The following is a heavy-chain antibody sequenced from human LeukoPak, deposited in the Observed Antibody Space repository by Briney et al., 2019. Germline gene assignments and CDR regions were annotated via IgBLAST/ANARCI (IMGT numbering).Heavy chain of an antibody. V-gene: IGHV1-69*13. CDR3: ARSPQYTGSYSRY. Sequence: ASVKVSCKASGGTFISYAISWVRQAPGQGLEWMGGIIHIFGTANYAQKFQGRVTITADESTSTAYMELSSLRSEDTAVYYCARSPQYTGSYSRYWGQGTLVTVSS. CDR2: IIHIFGTA. D-gene: IGHD1-26*01. CDR1: GGTFISYA. J-gene: IGHJ4*02.